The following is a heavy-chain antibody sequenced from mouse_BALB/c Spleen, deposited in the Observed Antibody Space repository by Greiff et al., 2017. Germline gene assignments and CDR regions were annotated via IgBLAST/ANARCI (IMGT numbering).Heavy chain of an antibody. Sequence: QVQLQQPGAELVKPGAPVKLSCKASGYTFTSYWMNWVKQRPGRGLEWIGRIDPSDSETHYNQKFKDKATLTVDKSSSTAYIQLSSLTSEDSAVYYCARWALTARGGGGFAYWGQGTLVTVSA. V-gene: IGHV1-69*02. CDR1: GYTFTSYW. CDR2: IDPSDSET. J-gene: IGHJ3*01. CDR3: ARWALTARGGGGFAY. D-gene: IGHD3-2*01.